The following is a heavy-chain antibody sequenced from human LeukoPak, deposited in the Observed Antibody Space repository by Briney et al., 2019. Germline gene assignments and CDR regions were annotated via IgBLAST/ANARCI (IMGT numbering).Heavy chain of an antibody. J-gene: IGHJ4*02. D-gene: IGHD4-17*01. Sequence: PGGSLRLSCAASGFTFSSYGMHWVRQAPGKGLEWVAFIRYDGSNKYYADSVKGRFTISRDNSKNTLYLQMNSLRAADTAVYYCAKTTVTPRGLDYWGQGTLVTVSS. CDR3: AKTTVTPRGLDY. CDR1: GFTFSSYG. CDR2: IRYDGSNK. V-gene: IGHV3-30*02.